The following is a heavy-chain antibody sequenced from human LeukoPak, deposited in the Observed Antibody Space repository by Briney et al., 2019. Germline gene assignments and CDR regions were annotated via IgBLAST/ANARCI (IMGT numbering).Heavy chain of an antibody. Sequence: PGGSLRLSCAAFGFTFSNFAMHWVRQAPGKGLEWVAVVWNDGSHEYYADSVKGRFTISRDNSENTLFLQMNSLRAEDTALYYCARVQPGAITIFGVVRSGMDFWGQGTTVTVSS. CDR1: GFTFSNFA. V-gene: IGHV3-33*08. CDR3: ARVQPGAITIFGVVRSGMDF. J-gene: IGHJ6*02. D-gene: IGHD3-3*01. CDR2: VWNDGSHE.